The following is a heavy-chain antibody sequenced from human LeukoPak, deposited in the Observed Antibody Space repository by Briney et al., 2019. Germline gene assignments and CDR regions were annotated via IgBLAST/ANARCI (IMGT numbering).Heavy chain of an antibody. D-gene: IGHD6-19*01. CDR3: ARDRRPRAVAGAYISYGMDV. Sequence: PSETLSLTCSVSGGSTNNYFWSWIRQSAGKGLEWIGRVNPYGTSNYNPSLKGRVTMSVDTSKNLVSLRLTSLTAADTAVYYCARDRRPRAVAGAYISYGMDVWGQGTTVTVSS. CDR1: GGSTNNYF. V-gene: IGHV4-4*07. J-gene: IGHJ6*02. CDR2: VNPYGTS.